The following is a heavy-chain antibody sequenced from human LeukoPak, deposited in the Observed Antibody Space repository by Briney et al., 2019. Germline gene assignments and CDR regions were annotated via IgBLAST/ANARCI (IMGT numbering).Heavy chain of an antibody. D-gene: IGHD6-13*01. Sequence: PGGSLRLSCAASGFTFSSYAMHWVRQAPGKGLEWVTVISYDGSNKYYADSVKGRFTISRDNSKNTLYLQMNSLRAEDTAVYYCARSTAPGYSSSWPLDYWGQGTLVTVSS. CDR2: ISYDGSNK. V-gene: IGHV3-30-3*01. CDR3: ARSTAPGYSSSWPLDY. J-gene: IGHJ4*02. CDR1: GFTFSSYA.